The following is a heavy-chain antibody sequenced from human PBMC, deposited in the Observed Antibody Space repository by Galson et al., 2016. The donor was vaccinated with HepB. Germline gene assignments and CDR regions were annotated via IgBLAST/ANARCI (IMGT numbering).Heavy chain of an antibody. Sequence: SLRLSCAGSGYPFGGSWMQWVRQAPGKGPVWVAHIDNDGTRTTYADSVKGRFTISRDNARNTLYLQMNSLRADDTAVYYCVRDWFGDHTWGQGTLVTVSA. CDR1: GYPFGGSW. V-gene: IGHV3-74*01. D-gene: IGHD3-10*01. CDR3: VRDWFGDHT. CDR2: IDNDGTRT. J-gene: IGHJ4*02.